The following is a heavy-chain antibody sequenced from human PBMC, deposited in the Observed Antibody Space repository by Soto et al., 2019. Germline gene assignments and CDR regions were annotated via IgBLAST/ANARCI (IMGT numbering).Heavy chain of an antibody. CDR1: GFTFNTYW. CDR3: ARGRLYLNY. V-gene: IGHV3-7*03. D-gene: IGHD2-8*01. J-gene: IGHJ4*02. CDR2: IKQDGSEE. Sequence: GGSLRLSCTASGFTFNTYWMTWVRQAPGKGLEWVANIKQDGSEEYYVDSVKGRFTISRDNAKNSLYVQMNSLRAEDTAVYYCARGRLYLNYWGQGTLVTVSS.